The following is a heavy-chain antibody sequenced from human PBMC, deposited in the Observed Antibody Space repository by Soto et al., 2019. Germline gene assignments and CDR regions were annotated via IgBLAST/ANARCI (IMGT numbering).Heavy chain of an antibody. V-gene: IGHV4-30-4*01. CDR1: GGSISSGDYY. D-gene: IGHD3-10*01. CDR3: ASRNYYGSGSYHYYFDY. Sequence: PSETLSLTCTVSGGSISSGDYYWSWIRQPPGKGLEWIGYIYYSGSTYYNPSLKSRVTISVDTSKNQFSLKLSSVTAADTAVYYCASRNYYGSGSYHYYFDYWGQGTLVTVS. CDR2: IYYSGST. J-gene: IGHJ4*02.